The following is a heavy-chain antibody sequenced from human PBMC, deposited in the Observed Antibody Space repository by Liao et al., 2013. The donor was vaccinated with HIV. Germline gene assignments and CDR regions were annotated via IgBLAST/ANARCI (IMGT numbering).Heavy chain of an antibody. J-gene: IGHJ4*02. V-gene: IGHV4-59*01. CDR1: GGSISRYY. CDR3: ARGPTRYYFDY. CDR2: IYYSGNT. Sequence: QVQLQESGPGLVKPSETLSLTCTVSGGSISRYYWSWIRQPPGKGLEWIGYIYYSGNTNYNPSLKSRVTISVDTSKNQFSLKLSSVTAADTAVYSCARGPTRYYFDYWGRGNPGHRLL.